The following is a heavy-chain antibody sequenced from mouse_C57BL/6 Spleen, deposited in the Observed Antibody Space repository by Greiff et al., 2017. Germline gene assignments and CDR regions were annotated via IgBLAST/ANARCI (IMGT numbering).Heavy chain of an antibody. CDR2: IYPGDGDT. J-gene: IGHJ4*01. Sequence: VQLQQSGAELVKPGASVKISCKASGYAFSSYWMNWVKQRPGKGLEWIGQIYPGDGDTNYNGKFKGKATLTADKSSSTAYMQLSSLTSDDAAVYFCASGSSFSMDDWGQGTSGTVSS. CDR3: ASGSSFSMDD. D-gene: IGHD1-1*01. V-gene: IGHV1-80*01. CDR1: GYAFSSYW.